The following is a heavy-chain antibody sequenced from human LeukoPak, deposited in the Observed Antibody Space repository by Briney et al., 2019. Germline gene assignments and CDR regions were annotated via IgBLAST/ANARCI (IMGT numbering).Heavy chain of an antibody. V-gene: IGHV3-74*01. CDR3: ARVLSGSWDWFDP. CDR1: GFTFKLYW. D-gene: IGHD3-22*01. CDR2: INTDGSRI. J-gene: IGHJ5*02. Sequence: GGSLRLSCAASGFTFKLYWMHWVRQVPGKGLVWVSRINTDGSRITYADSVKGRFTISRDNAMNTVYLQMNSLRAEDTAVYYCARVLSGSWDWFDPWGQGTLVTVPS.